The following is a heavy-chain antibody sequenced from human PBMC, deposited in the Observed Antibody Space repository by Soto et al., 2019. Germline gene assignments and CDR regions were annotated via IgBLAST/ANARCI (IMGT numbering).Heavy chain of an antibody. CDR2: IYSTGST. CDR1: GGSISSGGHF. D-gene: IGHD3-10*01. CDR3: ARGITMVRGILINGHWFDP. V-gene: IGHV4-31*03. J-gene: IGHJ5*02. Sequence: SETLSLTCTVSGGSISSGGHFWSWIRHHPGKGLEWIGYIYSTGSTYYNPSLKSRVTISVDTSKNQFSLRLSSVTAADTAVYYCARGITMVRGILINGHWFDPWGQGTLVTVSS.